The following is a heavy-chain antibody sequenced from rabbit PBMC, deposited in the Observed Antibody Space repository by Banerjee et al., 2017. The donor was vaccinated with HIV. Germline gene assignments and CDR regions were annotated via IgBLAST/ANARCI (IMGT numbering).Heavy chain of an antibody. J-gene: IGHJ4*01. CDR1: GFSFSSSYY. CDR2: IDISSGGGT. CDR3: ARFVSLNDL. V-gene: IGHV1S45*01. Sequence: QQQLEESGGGLVKPGGTLTLTCTASGFSFSSSYYMCWVRQAPGKGLEWIGCIDISSGGGTVYASWAKGRFTISKTSSTTVTLQMTSLTDADTATYFCARFVSLNDLWGPGTLVTVS.